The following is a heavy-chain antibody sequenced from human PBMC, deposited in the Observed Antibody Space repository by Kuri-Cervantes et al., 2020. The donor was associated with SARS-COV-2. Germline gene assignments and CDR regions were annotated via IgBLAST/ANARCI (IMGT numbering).Heavy chain of an antibody. Sequence: SETLSLTCSVSRGSINSHGSITSNFWTWIRQPPGKGLEWIGEINHSGSTNCNPSLKSRVTISVDTSKNQFSLKLSSVTAADTAVYYCARHRPTSGYFQHWGQGTLVTVSS. CDR3: ARHRPTSGYFQH. J-gene: IGHJ1*01. CDR1: RGSINSHGSITSNF. V-gene: IGHV4-34*01. CDR2: INHSGST. D-gene: IGHD2-2*01.